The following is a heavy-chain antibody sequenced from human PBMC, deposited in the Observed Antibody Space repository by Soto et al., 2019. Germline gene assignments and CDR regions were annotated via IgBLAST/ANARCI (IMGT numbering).Heavy chain of an antibody. CDR2: IDNAGTDS. CDR1: GFTLSGRS. J-gene: IGHJ6*04. V-gene: IGHV3-74*01. D-gene: IGHD3-10*01. Sequence: EVQLVESGGGLVQPGGSLRLSCAASGFTLSGRSMHWVRQAPGKGLVWVSGIDNAGTDSTYADSVKGRFTSSRDNAKNMLDLQMNSLRVEDTAVYYCARGWFGPDVWGKGTTVTVSS. CDR3: ARGWFGPDV.